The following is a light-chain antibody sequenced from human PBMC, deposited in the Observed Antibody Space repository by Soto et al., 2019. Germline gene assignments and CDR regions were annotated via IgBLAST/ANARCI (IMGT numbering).Light chain of an antibody. CDR2: DAS. Sequence: EIVLTQSPGTPSLSPGERATLSCRASQSVSSYLAWYQQKPGQAPRLLIYDASNRATGIPARFSGSGSGTDFTLTISSLEPEDFAVYYCQQRSNWPPTFGQGTKVDIK. CDR3: QQRSNWPPT. J-gene: IGKJ1*01. V-gene: IGKV3-11*01. CDR1: QSVSSY.